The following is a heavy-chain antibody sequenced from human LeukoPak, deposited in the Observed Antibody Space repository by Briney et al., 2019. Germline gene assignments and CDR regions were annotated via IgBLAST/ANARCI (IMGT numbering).Heavy chain of an antibody. CDR1: DGSISSGDYY. Sequence: SQTLSLTCTVSDGSISSGDYYWSWLRQPPGKGLEWIGYIYYSGSTNYNPSLKSRVTISVDTSKNQFSLKLSSVTAADTAVYYCARDCGSSGYHYFQHWGQGTLVTVSS. V-gene: IGHV4-61*08. J-gene: IGHJ1*01. CDR2: IYYSGST. D-gene: IGHD3-22*01. CDR3: ARDCGSSGYHYFQH.